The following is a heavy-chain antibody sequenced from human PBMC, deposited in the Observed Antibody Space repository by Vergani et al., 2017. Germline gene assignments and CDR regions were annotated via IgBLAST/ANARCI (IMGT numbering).Heavy chain of an antibody. J-gene: IGHJ4*02. CDR1: GFTFNSYG. V-gene: IGHV3-30*02. CDR2: IRSDESRG. Sequence: QVQLVESGGGVVQPGGSLRLSCAASGFTFNSYGMHWVRQAPGKGLEWVASIRSDESRGYYGDSMEGSFTISRDNSKNTLYLQMKSLKPEYTAVYYCAKEGGGYCSGGTCYPEYWGQGTLVIVSS. D-gene: IGHD2-15*01. CDR3: AKEGGGYCSGGTCYPEY.